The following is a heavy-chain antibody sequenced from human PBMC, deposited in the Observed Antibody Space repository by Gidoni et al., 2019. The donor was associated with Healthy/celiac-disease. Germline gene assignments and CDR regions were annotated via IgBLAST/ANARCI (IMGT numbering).Heavy chain of an antibody. Sequence: EVQLVESGGGLVQPGGSLRLSCAASGFTFSSYWMHWVRQAPGKGLVWVSRINSDGSSTSYADSVKGRFTISRDNAKNTAVYYCARDSGYCSSTSCWYDYWGQGTLVTVSS. CDR3: YDY. CDR1: GFTFSSYW. CDR2: INSDGSST. J-gene: IGHJ4*02. D-gene: IGHD2-2*01. V-gene: IGHV3-74*02.